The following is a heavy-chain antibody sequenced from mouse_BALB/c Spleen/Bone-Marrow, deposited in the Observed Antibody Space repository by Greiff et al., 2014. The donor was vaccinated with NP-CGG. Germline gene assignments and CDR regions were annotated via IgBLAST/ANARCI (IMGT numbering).Heavy chain of an antibody. CDR3: AKHGGGYFDY. CDR2: IWNDGST. V-gene: IGHV2-6-1*01. CDR1: GFSLTSYG. Sequence: QVQLQQSGPGLVAPSQSLSITCTISGFSLTSYGVHWVRQPPGKGLEWLTVIWNDGSTTYNSALKSRLTISKDNSKGQVFLKMNSLQTDDTGMYYCAKHGGGYFDYWGQGTSLTVSS. J-gene: IGHJ2*02.